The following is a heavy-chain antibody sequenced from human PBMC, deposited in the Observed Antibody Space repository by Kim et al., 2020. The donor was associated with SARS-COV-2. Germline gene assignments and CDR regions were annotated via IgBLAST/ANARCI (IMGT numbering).Heavy chain of an antibody. V-gene: IGHV4-34*01. CDR2: INHSGST. J-gene: IGHJ6*02. Sequence: SETLSLTCAVYGGSFSGYYWSWIRQTPGKGLEWIGEINHSGSTNYNPSLKSRVTISVDTSKNQFSLKLSSVTAADTAVYYCAREKKRITMVRGVIRSGMDVWGQGTTVTVSS. D-gene: IGHD3-10*01. CDR1: GGSFSGYY. CDR3: AREKKRITMVRGVIRSGMDV.